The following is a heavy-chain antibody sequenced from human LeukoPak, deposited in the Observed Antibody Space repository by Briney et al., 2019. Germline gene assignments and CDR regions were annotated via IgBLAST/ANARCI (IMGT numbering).Heavy chain of an antibody. V-gene: IGHV4-30-4*01. CDR3: ARDCSGGSCYGAFDI. D-gene: IGHD2-15*01. CDR2: IHDSGST. Sequence: SETLSLTCTVSGASIRSGDYYWSWIRQPPGKGLEWIGYIHDSGSTYYNPSLKSRITISVDTSENRFSLKLSSVTATDTAVYYCARDCSGGSCYGAFDIWGQGTMVTVSS. J-gene: IGHJ3*02. CDR1: GASIRSGDYY.